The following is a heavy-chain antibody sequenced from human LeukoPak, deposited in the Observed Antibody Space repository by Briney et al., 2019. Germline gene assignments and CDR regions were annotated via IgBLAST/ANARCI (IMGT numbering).Heavy chain of an antibody. CDR1: GYTFTDYH. Sequence: ASVKVSCKASGYTFTDYHIHWVRQAPGQGPEWMGWINPNSGDTNYEQKFQGRVTVTRDTSISTAYMELKRLRSDDTAVYYCARGHVAVTDRFDSWGQGTLVSVSS. J-gene: IGHJ4*02. V-gene: IGHV1-2*02. D-gene: IGHD6-19*01. CDR2: INPNSGDT. CDR3: ARGHVAVTDRFDS.